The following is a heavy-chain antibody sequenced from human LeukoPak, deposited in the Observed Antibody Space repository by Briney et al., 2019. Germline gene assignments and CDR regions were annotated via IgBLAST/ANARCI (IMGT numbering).Heavy chain of an antibody. CDR2: INPNSCGT. Sequence: ASVKVSCQACRYTFIGYHIHWVRQAPGQGLEWMGWINPNSCGTNYAKKFQGRVNMTRDTSISTAYMELSKLRSDDTAVYYCAELATVATYFDYWGQGTLVTVSS. CDR3: AELATVATYFDY. J-gene: IGHJ4*02. CDR1: RYTFIGYH. V-gene: IGHV1-2*02. D-gene: IGHD4-17*01.